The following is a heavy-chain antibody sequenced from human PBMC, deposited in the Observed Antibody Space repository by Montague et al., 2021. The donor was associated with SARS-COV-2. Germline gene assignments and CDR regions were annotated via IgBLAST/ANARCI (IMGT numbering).Heavy chain of an antibody. J-gene: IGHJ6*02. D-gene: IGHD6-19*01. CDR1: GDTVSSNSAA. CDR2: TYHRSKWYN. V-gene: IGHV6-1*01. CDR3: ARGDEEQWLVHYYYGMDV. Sequence: CAISGDTVSSNSAAWNWIRQSPSRGLEWLGRTYHRSKWYNDYAVSVKSRITINPDTSKNQFSLQLNSVTPEDTAVYYCARGDEEQWLVHYYYGMDVWGQGTTVTVSS.